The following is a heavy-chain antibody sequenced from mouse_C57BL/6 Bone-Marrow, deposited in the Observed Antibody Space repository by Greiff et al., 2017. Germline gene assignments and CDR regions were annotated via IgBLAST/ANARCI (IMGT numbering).Heavy chain of an antibody. V-gene: IGHV1-9*01. CDR1: GYTFTGYW. D-gene: IGHD2-1*01. Sequence: QVQLQQSGAELMKPGASVKLSCKATGYTFTGYWIEWVKQRPGHGLEWIGEILPGSGSTNYNEKFKGKATFTADTSSSTAYMELNSLTSEDSAVYYCARGRIYYAFDYWGQGTTLTVSS. J-gene: IGHJ2*01. CDR3: ARGRIYYAFDY. CDR2: ILPGSGST.